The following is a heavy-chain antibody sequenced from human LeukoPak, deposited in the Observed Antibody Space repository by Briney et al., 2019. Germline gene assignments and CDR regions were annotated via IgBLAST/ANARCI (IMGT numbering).Heavy chain of an antibody. CDR1: GYTFTSYY. Sequence: ASVKVSCKASGYTFTSYYMHWMRQAPGQGLEWMGIINPSGGSTSYAQKFQGRVTMTRDTSTSTVYMELSSLRSEDTAVYYCARGTIFGVVTTSCMDVWGQGTTVTVSS. D-gene: IGHD3-3*01. V-gene: IGHV1-46*01. CDR2: INPSGGST. CDR3: ARGTIFGVVTTSCMDV. J-gene: IGHJ6*02.